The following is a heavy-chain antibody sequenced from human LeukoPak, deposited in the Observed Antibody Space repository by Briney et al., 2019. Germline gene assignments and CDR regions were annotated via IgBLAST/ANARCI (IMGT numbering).Heavy chain of an antibody. CDR3: ARGEMIMFGGVIVISTFDI. CDR1: GGTFSSYA. V-gene: IGHV1-2*02. Sequence: GASVKVSCKASGGTFSSYAISWVRQAPGQGLEWMGYINPTSGGTKYAQEFQGRVTMTRDTSISTAYMELSRLTSDDTAVYYCARGEMIMFGGVIVISTFDIWGQGTMVTVS. J-gene: IGHJ3*02. D-gene: IGHD3-16*02. CDR2: INPTSGGT.